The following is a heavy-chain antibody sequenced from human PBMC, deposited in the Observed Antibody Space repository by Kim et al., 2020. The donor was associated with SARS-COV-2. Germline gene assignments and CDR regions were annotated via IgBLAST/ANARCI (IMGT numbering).Heavy chain of an antibody. V-gene: IGHV4-34*01. D-gene: IGHD6-13*01. CDR2: ST. CDR3: ARRVSNGMDV. Sequence: STNYNPSLKSRVTISVDTSKNQFSLKLSSVTAADTAVYYCARRVSNGMDVWGQGTTVTVSS. J-gene: IGHJ6*02.